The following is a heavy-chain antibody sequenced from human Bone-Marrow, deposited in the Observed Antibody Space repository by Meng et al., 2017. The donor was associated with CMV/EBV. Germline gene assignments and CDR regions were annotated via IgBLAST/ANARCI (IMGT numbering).Heavy chain of an antibody. CDR3: ARESNYYDSSGYCDY. J-gene: IGHJ4*02. D-gene: IGHD3-22*01. CDR2: ISSSSSYI. CDR1: GFTFSSYS. V-gene: IGHV3-21*01. Sequence: GESLKISCAASGFTFSSYSMNWVRQAPGKGLEWVSSISSSSSYIYYADSAKGRFTISRDNAKNSLYLQMNSLRAEGTAVYYCARESNYYDSSGYCDYWGQGTLVTVSS.